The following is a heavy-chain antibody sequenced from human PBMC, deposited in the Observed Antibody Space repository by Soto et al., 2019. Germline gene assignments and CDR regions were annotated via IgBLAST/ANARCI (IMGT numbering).Heavy chain of an antibody. D-gene: IGHD3-10*01. CDR2: IIPIFGTA. J-gene: IGHJ3*02. CDR1: GGTFSSYA. Sequence: GASVKVSCKASGGTFSSYAISWVRQAPGQGLEWMGGIIPIFGTANYAQKFQGRVTITADESTSTAYMELSSLRSEDTAVYYCARAQDGSGSYYGNDAFDIWGQGTMVTVSS. CDR3: ARAQDGSGSYYGNDAFDI. V-gene: IGHV1-69*13.